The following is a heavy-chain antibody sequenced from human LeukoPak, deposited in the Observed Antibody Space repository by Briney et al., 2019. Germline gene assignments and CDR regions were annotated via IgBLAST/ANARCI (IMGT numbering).Heavy chain of an antibody. D-gene: IGHD3-9*01. CDR2: IYYSGST. CDR3: ARQEGYFDWLVDY. V-gene: IGHV4-34*01. Sequence: PSETLSLTCAVYGGSFSGYYWSWIRQPPGKGLEWIGSIYYSGSTYYNPSLKSRVTISVDTSKNQFSLKLSSVTAADTAVYYCARQEGYFDWLVDYWGQGTLVTVSS. J-gene: IGHJ4*02. CDR1: GGSFSGYY.